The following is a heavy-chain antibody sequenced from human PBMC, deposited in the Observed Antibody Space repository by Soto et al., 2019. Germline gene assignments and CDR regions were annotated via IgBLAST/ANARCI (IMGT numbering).Heavy chain of an antibody. CDR2: ISARGGRS. Sequence: EVQLLESGGGLVQPGGSLRLACAASGFSFSSYAMVWVRQAPGKGLEWVSVISARGGRSYFAVSVKGRFTISRDNSMNVLSLEMNSLRAEDTATYFCAKGSIESSASVDHWGQGTPVLVSS. D-gene: IGHD1-26*01. J-gene: IGHJ4*02. V-gene: IGHV3-23*01. CDR1: GFSFSSYA. CDR3: AKGSIESSASVDH.